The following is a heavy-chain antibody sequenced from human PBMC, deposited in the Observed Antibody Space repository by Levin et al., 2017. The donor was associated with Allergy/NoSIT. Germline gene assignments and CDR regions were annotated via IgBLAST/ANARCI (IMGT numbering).Heavy chain of an antibody. Sequence: GGSLRLSCAASGLTVSSDYMNWVRQAPGKGLEWVSVIYPAGNTYYGNSVKGRFTTSRDNSRNTFYLQMDSLRAEDTAIYYCGRAHYSSAWVGTFDIWGQGTMVTVSS. CDR1: GLTVSSDY. CDR2: IYPAGNT. J-gene: IGHJ3*02. D-gene: IGHD6-19*01. CDR3: GRAHYSSAWVGTFDI. V-gene: IGHV3-53*01.